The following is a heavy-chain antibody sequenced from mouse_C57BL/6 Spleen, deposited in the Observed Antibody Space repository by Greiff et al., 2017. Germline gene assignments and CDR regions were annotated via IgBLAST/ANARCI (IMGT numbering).Heavy chain of an antibody. CDR2: INPNNGGT. Sequence: VQLQQSGPELVKPGASVKISCKASGYTFTDYYMNWVKQSHGKSLEWIGDINPNNGGTSYNQKFKGKATLTVDKSSSTAYMELRSLTSEDSAVYYCARRWLYYYGIIPAWFAYWGQGTLVSVSA. V-gene: IGHV1-26*01. J-gene: IGHJ3*01. D-gene: IGHD1-1*01. CDR3: ARRWLYYYGIIPAWFAY. CDR1: GYTFTDYY.